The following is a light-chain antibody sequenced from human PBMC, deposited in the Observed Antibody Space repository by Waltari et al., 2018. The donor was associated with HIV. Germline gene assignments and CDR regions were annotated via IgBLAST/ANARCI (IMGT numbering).Light chain of an antibody. J-gene: IGKJ5*01. CDR1: QDIRKY. CDR2: DES. Sequence: IQMTQSPSSLSASVGDRVTITCQASQDIRKYLNWYQQKPGKAPNLLIYDESNLETGVPSRFSGSGSGTDFTFTISSLQAEDIGTFYCQQYDDLPTFGQGTRLEIK. V-gene: IGKV1-33*01. CDR3: QQYDDLPT.